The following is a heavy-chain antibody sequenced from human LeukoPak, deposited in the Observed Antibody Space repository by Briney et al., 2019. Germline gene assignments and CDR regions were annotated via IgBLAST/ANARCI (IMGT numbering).Heavy chain of an antibody. CDR1: GFTYSTYT. J-gene: IGHJ5*02. CDR2: ISNTGGTT. D-gene: IGHD1-14*01. CDR3: AKETHFPENWFDP. Sequence: QSGGSLRLSCAASGFTYSTYTMRWARQAPGKGLEWVAGISNTGGTTVYADSVKGRFTISRDNSKNTLYLQMNSLRAEDTAVYYCAKETHFPENWFDPWGQGTLVTVSS. V-gene: IGHV3-23*01.